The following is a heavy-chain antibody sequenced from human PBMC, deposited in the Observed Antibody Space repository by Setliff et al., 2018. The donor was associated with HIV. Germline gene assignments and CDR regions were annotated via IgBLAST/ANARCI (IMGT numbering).Heavy chain of an antibody. Sequence: SETLSLTCSVSGGSISSGDYYWGWIRQPPGKGLEWIGYIYHSGSTYYNPSLKSPVTISVDTSKNQFSLELSFVTAADTAVYYCARSLRYFDWSLRRPSHDAFDFWGQGTMVTVSS. CDR3: ARSLRYFDWSLRRPSHDAFDF. CDR2: IYHSGST. J-gene: IGHJ3*01. V-gene: IGHV4-30-4*08. D-gene: IGHD3-9*01. CDR1: GGSISSGDYY.